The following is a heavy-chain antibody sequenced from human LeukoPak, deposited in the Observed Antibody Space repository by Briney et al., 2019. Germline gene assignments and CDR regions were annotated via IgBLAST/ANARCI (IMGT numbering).Heavy chain of an antibody. Sequence: ASVKVSCKASGYPFTSYEINWVRQATGEGLEWMGWMKPDSGNSAYAQKFRGRVTLSSNSSINTAYMEVSSLGSDDTAVYYCASHDYGGNSHYWGQGTLVTVSS. D-gene: IGHD4-23*01. CDR1: GYPFTSYE. CDR2: MKPDSGNS. CDR3: ASHDYGGNSHY. J-gene: IGHJ4*02. V-gene: IGHV1-8*01.